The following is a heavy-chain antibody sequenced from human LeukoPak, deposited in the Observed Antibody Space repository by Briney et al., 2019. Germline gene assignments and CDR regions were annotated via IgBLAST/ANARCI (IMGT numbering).Heavy chain of an antibody. CDR1: RNIFTGYF. CDR3: AREPPYTGHCDITTCDVSRFDL. CDR2: INPKNGGT. J-gene: IGHJ4*02. Sequence: ASVNVSCKASRNIFTGYFIHWVRQAPGQGLEWMGWINPKNGGTNPAEKFQGRVTMTRDTSLSTAFMELTGPTSDDTAVYFCAREPPYTGHCDITTCDVSRFDLWGQGTLVTVSS. V-gene: IGHV1-2*02. D-gene: IGHD2-2*01.